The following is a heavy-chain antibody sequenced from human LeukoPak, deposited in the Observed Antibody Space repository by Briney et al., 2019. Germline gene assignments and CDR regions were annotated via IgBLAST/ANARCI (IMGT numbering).Heavy chain of an antibody. CDR3: ARARVGVAGFFDC. Sequence: PGGSLRLSCAASGFTVSSNYMSWVRQAPGKGLEWISVIYSDGTTKYADSVKGRFTISRDNSRNTLWLQLNSLRVEDTAVYYCARARVGVAGFFDCWGQGTLVTVSS. V-gene: IGHV3-53*01. J-gene: IGHJ4*02. CDR1: GFTVSSNY. CDR2: IYSDGTT. D-gene: IGHD6-13*01.